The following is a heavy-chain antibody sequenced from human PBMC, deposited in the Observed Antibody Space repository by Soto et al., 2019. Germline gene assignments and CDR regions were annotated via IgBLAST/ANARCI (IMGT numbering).Heavy chain of an antibody. J-gene: IGHJ4*02. Sequence: SETLSLTCTVSGGSISSYYWSWIRQPPGKGLEWIGYIYYSGSTNYNPSLKSRVTISVDTSKNQFSLKLSSVTAADTAVYYCARYPLGYCSSTSCYAEYWGQGTLVTVSS. D-gene: IGHD2-2*01. CDR1: GGSISSYY. V-gene: IGHV4-59*01. CDR2: IYYSGST. CDR3: ARYPLGYCSSTSCYAEY.